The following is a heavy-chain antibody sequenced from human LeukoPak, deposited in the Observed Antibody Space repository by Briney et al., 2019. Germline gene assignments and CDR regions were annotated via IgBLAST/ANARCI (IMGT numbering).Heavy chain of an antibody. V-gene: IGHV1-8*01. Sequence: GASVKVSCKASGYTFTSYDINWVRQATGQGLAWMGWMNPNSGNAGYAQKFQGRVTMTRNSSISTAYMELSSLRSEDTAVYYCATVWSLFSSGWYDGVDYWGQGTLVTVSS. J-gene: IGHJ4*02. CDR1: GYTFTSYD. CDR2: MNPNSGNA. CDR3: ATVWSLFSSGWYDGVDY. D-gene: IGHD6-19*01.